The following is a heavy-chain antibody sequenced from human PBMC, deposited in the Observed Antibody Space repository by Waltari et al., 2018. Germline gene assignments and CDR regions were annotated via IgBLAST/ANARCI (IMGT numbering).Heavy chain of an antibody. D-gene: IGHD3-10*01. V-gene: IGHV4-31*03. J-gene: IGHJ3*02. Sequence: QVQLQESGPGLVKPSQTLSLTCPFSGGSLSRGGYYWLWIRPPPGKGLEWIGYIYYSGSTYYNPSLKSRVTISVDTSKNQFSLKLSSVTAADTAVYYCARDTFNYYGSGSYGDAFDIWGQGTMVTVSS. CDR2: IYYSGST. CDR1: GGSLSRGGYY. CDR3: ARDTFNYYGSGSYGDAFDI.